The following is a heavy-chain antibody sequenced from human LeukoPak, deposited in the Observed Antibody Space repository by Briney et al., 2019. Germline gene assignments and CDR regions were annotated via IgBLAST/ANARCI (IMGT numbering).Heavy chain of an antibody. J-gene: IGHJ4*02. V-gene: IGHV4-31*03. CDR1: GGSISSGGYY. CDR2: IYYSGST. D-gene: IGHD1-1*01. Sequence: SETLSLTCTVSGGSISSGGYYWSWIRQHPGKGLEWIGYIYYSGSTYYNPSLKSRVTISVDTSKNQFSLKLSSVTAADTAVYYCASAQLGEGYFDYWGQGTLVTVSS. CDR3: ASAQLGEGYFDY.